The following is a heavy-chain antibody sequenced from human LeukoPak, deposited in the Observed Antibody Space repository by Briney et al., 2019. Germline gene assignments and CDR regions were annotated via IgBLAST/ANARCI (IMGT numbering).Heavy chain of an antibody. CDR3: VGGASDLYDY. J-gene: IGHJ4*02. D-gene: IGHD5-12*01. CDR1: GYTFTSYD. V-gene: IGHV1-8*01. Sequence: ASVKVSCKASGYTFTSYDINWVRQATGQGLEWMGWVNPNSGNTGYAQKFQGRVTMTRNTSISTAYMELSSLRSEDTAVYHCVGGASDLYDYWGQGTLVTVSS. CDR2: VNPNSGNT.